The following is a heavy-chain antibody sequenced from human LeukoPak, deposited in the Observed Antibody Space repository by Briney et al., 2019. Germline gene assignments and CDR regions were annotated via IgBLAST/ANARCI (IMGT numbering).Heavy chain of an antibody. CDR2: ISGSTSTI. V-gene: IGHV3-48*01. D-gene: IGHD2-2*01. J-gene: IGHJ6*03. CDR3: ARDTTWDYYYYFYMDV. CDR1: GFTFSHYD. Sequence: PGGSLRLSCAASGFTFSHYDMNWVRQAPGKGLEWVSYISGSTSTIYYADAVKGRFTISRDNAKNSLYLQMNSLRAEDTAVYYCARDTTWDYYYYFYMDVWGKGTTVTVSS.